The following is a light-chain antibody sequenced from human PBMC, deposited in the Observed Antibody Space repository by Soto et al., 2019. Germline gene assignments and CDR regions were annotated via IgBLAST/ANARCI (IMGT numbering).Light chain of an antibody. CDR1: QSVSSSY. J-gene: IGKJ2*01. V-gene: IGKV3-20*01. CDR2: GAS. CDR3: QQYGSSPYT. Sequence: EIVLTQSPGTLSLSPGEKATLSCRASQSVSSSYLAWYQQKPGQAPRLLIYGASSGATGIPDRFSGSGSGTDFTLTISRLEPEDFAVYYCQQYGSSPYTFGQVTKLEIK.